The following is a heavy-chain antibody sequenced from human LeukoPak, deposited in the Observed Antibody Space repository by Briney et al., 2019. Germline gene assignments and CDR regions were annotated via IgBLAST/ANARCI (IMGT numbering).Heavy chain of an antibody. CDR1: GYSFITYW. D-gene: IGHD5-18*01. CDR2: IYPGDSDT. V-gene: IGHV5-51*01. J-gene: IGHJ4*02. Sequence: GESLKISCKGSGYSFITYWIGWVRQMPGKGLEWMGIIYPGDSDTRYSPSFRGQVTISADKSISTAFLQWSSLKASDTAVYYCARGYTYGLFDYWGQGTLVTVSS. CDR3: ARGYTYGLFDY.